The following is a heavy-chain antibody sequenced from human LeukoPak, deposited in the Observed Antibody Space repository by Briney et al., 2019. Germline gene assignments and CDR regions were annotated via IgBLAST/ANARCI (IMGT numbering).Heavy chain of an antibody. D-gene: IGHD5-18*01. Sequence: SPETLPLTCTVSGGSISSGGYYWSWIRQHPGKGLEWIGYIYYSGSTYYNPSLKSRVTISVDTSKNQFSLKLSSVTAADTAVYYCARGGYSYGPQTYYFDYWGQGTLVTVSS. J-gene: IGHJ4*02. V-gene: IGHV4-31*03. CDR2: IYYSGST. CDR1: GGSISSGGYY. CDR3: ARGGYSYGPQTYYFDY.